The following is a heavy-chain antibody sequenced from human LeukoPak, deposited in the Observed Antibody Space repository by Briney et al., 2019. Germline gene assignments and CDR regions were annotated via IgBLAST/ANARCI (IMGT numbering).Heavy chain of an antibody. CDR3: ARGYCSGGTCYLVENWLDP. CDR2: INPNSGGT. Sequence: ASVKVSCKASGYTLTAYYIYWVRQAPGQGLEWMGRINPNSGGTDYAQNFQGRVTMTRDASISTAYMELSRLRSDDTAVYYCARGYCSGGTCYLVENWLDPWGQGTLVTVSS. V-gene: IGHV1-2*06. D-gene: IGHD2-15*01. CDR1: GYTLTAYY. J-gene: IGHJ5*02.